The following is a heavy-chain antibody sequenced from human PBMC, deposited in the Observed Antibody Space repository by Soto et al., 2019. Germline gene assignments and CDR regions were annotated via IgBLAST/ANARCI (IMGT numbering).Heavy chain of an antibody. Sequence: GASVKVSCKASGYTFTGYYMHWVRQAPGQGLEWMGWINPNSGGTNYAQKFQGRVTMTRDTSISTAYMELSRLRSDDTAVYYCARVDAVAGTGAFGICRQGTMVTASS. CDR2: INPNSGGT. V-gene: IGHV1-2*02. J-gene: IGHJ3*02. D-gene: IGHD6-19*01. CDR3: ARVDAVAGTGAFGI. CDR1: GYTFTGYY.